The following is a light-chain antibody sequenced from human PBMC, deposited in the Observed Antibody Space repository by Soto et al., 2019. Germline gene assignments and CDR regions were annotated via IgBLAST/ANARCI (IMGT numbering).Light chain of an antibody. V-gene: IGKV3-20*01. J-gene: IGKJ4*01. Sequence: EIVLTQSPDTLSLSPGERATLSCRASESVSSSYLAWDQQKPGQAPRLLMFAASRAAGIPDRFSGGGTGTDFTLTISRLEPEDFAVYYCQQYGTLPSTFGGGTKVEI. CDR1: ESVSSSY. CDR2: AAS. CDR3: QQYGTLPST.